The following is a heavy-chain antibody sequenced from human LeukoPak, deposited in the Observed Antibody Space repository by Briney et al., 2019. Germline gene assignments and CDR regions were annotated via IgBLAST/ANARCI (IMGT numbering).Heavy chain of an antibody. Sequence: ASVTVSCKASGYTFTSFGISWARQAPGQGLEWMGWINPNSGGTNYAQKFQGRVTMTRDTSISTAYMELSRLRSDDTAVYYCARYYYDSGFDYWGQGTLVTVSS. CDR1: GYTFTSFG. J-gene: IGHJ4*02. CDR2: INPNSGGT. V-gene: IGHV1-2*02. CDR3: ARYYYDSGFDY. D-gene: IGHD3-22*01.